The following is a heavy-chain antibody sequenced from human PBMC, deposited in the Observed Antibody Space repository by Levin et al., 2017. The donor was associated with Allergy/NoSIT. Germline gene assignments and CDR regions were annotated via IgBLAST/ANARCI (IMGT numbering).Heavy chain of an antibody. CDR3: AKDRNIVATTLDY. D-gene: IGHD5-12*01. V-gene: IGHV3-30*18. Sequence: GGSLRLSCAASGFTFSSYGMHWVRQAPGKGLEWVAVISYDGSNKYYADSVKGRFTISRDNSKNTLYLQMNSLRAEDTAVYYCAKDRNIVATTLDYWGQGTLVTVSS. J-gene: IGHJ4*02. CDR2: ISYDGSNK. CDR1: GFTFSSYG.